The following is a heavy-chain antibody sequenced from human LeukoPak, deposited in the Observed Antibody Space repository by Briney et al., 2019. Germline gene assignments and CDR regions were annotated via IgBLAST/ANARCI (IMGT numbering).Heavy chain of an antibody. CDR1: GLAFSNFW. J-gene: IGHJ4*02. D-gene: IGHD2-8*02. CDR3: ASYLYWWSDLGY. CDR2: IKPDGSED. Sequence: GGSLRLSCATSGLAFSNFWMYWVRQAPGKGLEWVASIKPDGSEDFYADSVKGRFNISRDNAKNSLFLQMNSLRVEDTAVYYCASYLYWWSDLGYWGQGTLVTVSS. V-gene: IGHV3-7*01.